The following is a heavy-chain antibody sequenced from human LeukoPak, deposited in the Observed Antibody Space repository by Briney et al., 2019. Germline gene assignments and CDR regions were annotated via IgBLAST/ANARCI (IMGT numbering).Heavy chain of an antibody. CDR1: GFTLSDYY. J-gene: IGHJ4*02. Sequence: SGGSLRLSCAASGFTLSDYYMSWIRQAPGKGLEWVSYISSSSSYTNYADSVKGRFTISRDNAKNSLYLQMNSLRAEDTAVYYCARDPLGQWLVQSYYFDYWGQGTLVTVSS. CDR2: ISSSSSYT. V-gene: IGHV3-11*06. CDR3: ARDPLGQWLVQSYYFDY. D-gene: IGHD6-19*01.